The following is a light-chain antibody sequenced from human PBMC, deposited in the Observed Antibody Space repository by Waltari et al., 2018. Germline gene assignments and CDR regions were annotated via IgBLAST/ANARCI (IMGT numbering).Light chain of an antibody. CDR1: QSVSPN. V-gene: IGKV3-15*01. J-gene: IGKJ4*01. CDR3: QQYKNWPLT. CDR2: GAS. Sequence: EIVLTQSPATLSVSPGETATLSCRASQSVSPNLSWYQQKPGQTPGLLISGASPMATGIPARFSGSWSGTEFTLTISSLQSEDFAVYYCQQYKNWPLTFGGGTKVEIK.